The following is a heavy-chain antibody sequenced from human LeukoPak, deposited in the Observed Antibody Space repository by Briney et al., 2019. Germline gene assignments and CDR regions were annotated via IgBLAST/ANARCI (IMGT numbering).Heavy chain of an antibody. CDR2: INPNSGGT. Sequence: ASVKVSCKASGYTFTGYYMHWVRQAPGQGLEWMGWINPNSGGTNYAQKFQGRVTMTRDTSISTAYMELSRLRSDDTAVYYCARAKESSGWYNDWFDSWGQGTLVTVSS. V-gene: IGHV1-2*02. CDR1: GYTFTGYY. J-gene: IGHJ5*01. D-gene: IGHD6-19*01. CDR3: ARAKESSGWYNDWFDS.